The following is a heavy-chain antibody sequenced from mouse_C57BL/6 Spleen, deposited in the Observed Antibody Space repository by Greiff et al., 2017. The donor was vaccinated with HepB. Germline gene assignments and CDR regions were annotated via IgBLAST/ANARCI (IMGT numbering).Heavy chain of an antibody. CDR2: INPSSGYT. D-gene: IGHD1-1*01. J-gene: IGHJ2*01. Sequence: QVQLQQSGAELARPGASVKMSCKASGYTFTSYTMHWVKQRPGQGLEWIGYINPSSGYTKYNQKFKDKATLTADKSSSTAYMQLSSLTSEDSAVYYCAKEWELQGPPEYWGQGTTLTVSS. CDR3: AKEWELQGPPEY. V-gene: IGHV1-4*01. CDR1: GYTFTSYT.